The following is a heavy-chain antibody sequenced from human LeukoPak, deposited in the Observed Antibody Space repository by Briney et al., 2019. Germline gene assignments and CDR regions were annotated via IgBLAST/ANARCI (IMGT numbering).Heavy chain of an antibody. J-gene: IGHJ3*02. CDR1: GFTFSNYG. CDR3: ARDSPGAFDI. Sequence: PGGSLRLSCAASGFTFSNYGMHWVRQPPGKVLEWVAVIWYDGSNKYYADSVKVRFTISRDNSKNTLYLQMNSLRAEDTAVYYCARDSPGAFDIWGQGTMVTVSS. V-gene: IGHV3-33*01. CDR2: IWYDGSNK.